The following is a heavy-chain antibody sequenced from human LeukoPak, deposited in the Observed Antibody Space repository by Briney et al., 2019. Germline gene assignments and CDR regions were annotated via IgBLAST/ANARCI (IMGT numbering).Heavy chain of an antibody. CDR2: MNPNSGNT. D-gene: IGHD3-3*01. Sequence: GASVKVSCKASGYTFTSYDINWVRQATGQGLEWMGWMNPNSGNTGYAQKFQGRVTMTRNTSISTAYMELSSLRSEDTAVYHCAKARVVVTPNYFDYWGQGTLVTVSS. CDR3: AKARVVVTPNYFDY. CDR1: GYTFTSYD. V-gene: IGHV1-8*01. J-gene: IGHJ4*02.